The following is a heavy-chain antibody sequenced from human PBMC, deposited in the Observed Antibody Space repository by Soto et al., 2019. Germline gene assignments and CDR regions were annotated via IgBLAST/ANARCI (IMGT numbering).Heavy chain of an antibody. CDR3: ARGGIRFLAWLSRPHYYYGMDV. CDR2: INHSVST. D-gene: IGHD3-3*01. CDR1: GGSFSGYD. J-gene: IGHJ6*02. Sequence: PXVSLALIGAVYGGSFSGYDWSLIRQPPGKGLDWIGEINHSVSTNYNPSLNSRVTISVDTSKNQFSLKLSSVTAADTAVYYCARGGIRFLAWLSRPHYYYGMDVRGQGTTVTVSS. V-gene: IGHV4-34*01.